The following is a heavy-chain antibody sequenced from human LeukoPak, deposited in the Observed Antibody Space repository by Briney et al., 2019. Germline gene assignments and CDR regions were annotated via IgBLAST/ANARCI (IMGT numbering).Heavy chain of an antibody. CDR3: ARDWAY. CDR1: GLTFSRYW. D-gene: IGHD3-16*01. J-gene: IGHJ4*02. V-gene: IGHV3-7*03. CDR2: IKEDGSAK. Sequence: GGSLRLSCVASGLTFSRYWMIWVRQAPGKGLEWVANIKEDGSAKYYVDSVKGRFTISRDNAKNSLYLQINNLRAEDTAVYYCARDWAYWGQGTLVIVSS.